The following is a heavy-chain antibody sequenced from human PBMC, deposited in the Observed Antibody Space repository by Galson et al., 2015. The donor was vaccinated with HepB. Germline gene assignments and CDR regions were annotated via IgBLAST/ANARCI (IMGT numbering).Heavy chain of an antibody. CDR3: AKSGTTPEGDIVVVPAAPDV. CDR2: ISYDGSNK. D-gene: IGHD2-2*01. J-gene: IGHJ6*02. CDR1: GFTFSSYG. V-gene: IGHV3-30*18. Sequence: SLRLSCAASGFTFSSYGIHWVRQAPGKGLEWVAVISYDGSNKYYGDSVKGRFTISRDNSKNTLYLQMNSLRAEDTAVYYCAKSGTTPEGDIVVVPAAPDVWGQGTTVTVSS.